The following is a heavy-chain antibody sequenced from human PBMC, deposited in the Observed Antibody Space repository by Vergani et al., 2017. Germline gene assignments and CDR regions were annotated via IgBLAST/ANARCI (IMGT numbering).Heavy chain of an antibody. V-gene: IGHV3-66*02. D-gene: IGHD2-15*01. Sequence: EVQLVESGGGLVQPGGSLRLSCAVSGFTVSSNYMSWVRQAPGKGLEWVSVIYSGGSTYYADSVKGRFTISRDNSKNTLYLQMNSLRAEDTAVYYCARVGYCSGGSCDYYYYYGMDVWGQGTTVTVSS. J-gene: IGHJ6*02. CDR2: IYSGGST. CDR3: ARVGYCSGGSCDYYYYYGMDV. CDR1: GFTVSSNY.